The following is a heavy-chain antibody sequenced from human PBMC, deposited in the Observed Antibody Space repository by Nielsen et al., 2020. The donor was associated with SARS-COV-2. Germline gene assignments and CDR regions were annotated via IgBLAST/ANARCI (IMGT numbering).Heavy chain of an antibody. V-gene: IGHV3-7*01. D-gene: IGHD3-22*01. Sequence: GESLKISCAASGFTFSSYWMSWVRQAPGKGLEWVANIKQDGSEKYYVDSVKGRFTISRDNAKNSLYLQMNSLRAEDTAVYYCARAPYYHDSSGYYSYWYFDLWGRGTLVTVSS. CDR1: GFTFSSYW. CDR2: IKQDGSEK. CDR3: ARAPYYHDSSGYYSYWYFDL. J-gene: IGHJ2*01.